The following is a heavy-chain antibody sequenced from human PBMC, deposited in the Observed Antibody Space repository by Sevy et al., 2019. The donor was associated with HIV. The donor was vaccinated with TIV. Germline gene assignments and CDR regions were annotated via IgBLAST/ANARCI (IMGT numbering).Heavy chain of an antibody. CDR2: ISQGGSEE. CDR3: ARVVSLGY. CDR1: GFTFSSSS. D-gene: IGHD6-13*01. J-gene: IGHJ4*02. V-gene: IGHV3-7*01. Sequence: GGYLRLSCAASGFTFSSSSMTWVRQAPGKGLEWVATISQGGSEEYYVDSVKGRFTISRDNAKNSLYLQMNSLSAVDTAVYFCARVVSLGYWGQGTLVAVSS.